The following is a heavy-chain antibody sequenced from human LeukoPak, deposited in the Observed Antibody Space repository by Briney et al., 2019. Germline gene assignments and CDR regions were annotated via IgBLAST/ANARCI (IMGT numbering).Heavy chain of an antibody. CDR2: ISAYNGNT. J-gene: IGHJ4*02. D-gene: IGHD3-22*01. CDR3: ARVTADYDSSGYYYANFDY. Sequence: ASVKVSCKASGYTFTSYGISWVRQAPGQGLEWMGWISAYNGNTNYAQKPQGRVTMTTDTSTSTAYMELRSPRSDDTAVYYCARVTADYDSSGYYYANFDYWGQGTLVTVSS. CDR1: GYTFTSYG. V-gene: IGHV1-18*01.